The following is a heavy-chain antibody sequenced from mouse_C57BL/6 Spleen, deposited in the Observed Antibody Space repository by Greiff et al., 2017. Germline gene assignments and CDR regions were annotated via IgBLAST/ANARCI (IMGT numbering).Heavy chain of an antibody. CDR1: GYAFSSYW. D-gene: IGHD2-13*01. CDR2: IYPGDGDT. CDR3: ARTDGDYGFDY. J-gene: IGHJ2*01. Sequence: QVQLQQSGAELVKPGASVKISCKASGYAFSSYWMNWVKQRPGKGLEWIGQIYPGDGDTNYNGKFKGKATLTADKSSSTAYMPLSSLTSEDSAVYFCARTDGDYGFDYWGQGTTLTVSS. V-gene: IGHV1-80*01.